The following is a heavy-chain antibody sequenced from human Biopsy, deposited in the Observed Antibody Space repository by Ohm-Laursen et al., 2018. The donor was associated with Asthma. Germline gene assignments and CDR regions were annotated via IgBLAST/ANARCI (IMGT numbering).Heavy chain of an antibody. D-gene: IGHD6-19*01. J-gene: IGHJ4*02. CDR3: AREGVAGTHIED. V-gene: IGHV3-66*02. CDR1: GFAVSRDY. CDR2: IYSGGTS. Sequence: GSLRLSCTASGFAVSRDYMFWVRQAPGKGLEWVSVIYSGGTSHTADSVRGRFTISRDYSKNTLSLQMNSLTAEDTAVYYCAREGVAGTHIEDWGQGTLVTVSS.